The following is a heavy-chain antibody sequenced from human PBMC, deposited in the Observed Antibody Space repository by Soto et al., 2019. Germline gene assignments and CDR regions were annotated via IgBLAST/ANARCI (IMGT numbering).Heavy chain of an antibody. Sequence: EVQILESGGGLVQPGGSLRLSCAASGFTFSMSAMSWVRQAPGKGLEWVSTTGLNGRTTYYADSVKGRFTVSRDNSKNTLDLQMNSLRAEDTAVDYCATVHGTSRSFDYWGQGTLVTVSS. CDR2: TGLNGRTT. J-gene: IGHJ4*02. V-gene: IGHV3-23*01. D-gene: IGHD6-13*01. CDR3: ATVHGTSRSFDY. CDR1: GFTFSMSA.